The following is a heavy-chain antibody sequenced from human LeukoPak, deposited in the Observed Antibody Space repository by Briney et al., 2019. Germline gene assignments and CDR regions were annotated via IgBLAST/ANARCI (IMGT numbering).Heavy chain of an antibody. J-gene: IGHJ4*02. CDR2: ISYDGSNK. CDR3: ARDPLAGIAARPGYFDY. Sequence: PGGSLRLSCAASGFTFSSYAMHWVRQAPGKGLEWVAVISYDGSNKNYADSVKGRFTISRDNSKSTLYLQMNSLRAEDTAVYYCARDPLAGIAARPGYFDYWGQGTLVTVSS. D-gene: IGHD6-6*01. V-gene: IGHV3-30-3*01. CDR1: GFTFSSYA.